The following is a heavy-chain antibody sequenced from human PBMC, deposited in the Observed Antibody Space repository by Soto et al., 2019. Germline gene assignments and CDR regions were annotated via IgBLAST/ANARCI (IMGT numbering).Heavy chain of an antibody. CDR2: IYYSGST. D-gene: IGHD2-15*01. V-gene: IGHV4-39*01. CDR1: GGSISSSSYY. Sequence: SETLSLTCTVSGGSISSSSYYWGWIRQPPGKGLEWIGSIYYSGSTYYNPSLKSRVTISVDTSKNQFSLKLSSVTAADTAVYYCARTSLFDFVVVVAAHHDAFDIWGQGTMVTVSS. CDR3: ARTSLFDFVVVVAAHHDAFDI. J-gene: IGHJ3*02.